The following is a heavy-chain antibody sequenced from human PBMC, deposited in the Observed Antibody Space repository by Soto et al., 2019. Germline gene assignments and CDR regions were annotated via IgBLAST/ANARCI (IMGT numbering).Heavy chain of an antibody. J-gene: IGHJ6*02. CDR1: GFTFSSYV. CDR3: ARAGCDGGSCYTLVGLRYGMDV. Sequence: QVQLVESGGGVVQPGRSLRLSCAASGFTFSSYVMYWVRQAPGKGLEWVAVISYDGNNKYYADSVKGRFTISRDNSKNALYLQMNSLRAADTAVYYCARAGCDGGSCYTLVGLRYGMDVWGQGTTVTVSS. V-gene: IGHV3-30-3*01. D-gene: IGHD2-15*01. CDR2: ISYDGNNK.